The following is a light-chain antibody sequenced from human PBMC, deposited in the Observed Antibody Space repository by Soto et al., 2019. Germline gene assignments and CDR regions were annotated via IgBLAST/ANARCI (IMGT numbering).Light chain of an antibody. J-gene: IGKJ1*01. CDR1: QSISSW. CDR3: QQYNSYWPWT. Sequence: DIQMTQSPSTLSASVGDRVTITCRASQSISSWLAWYQQKPGKAPKLLIYDASSLESGVPSRFSGSGSGTKFTLTISSLQPDDFATYYCQQYNSYWPWTFGQGTKVDIK. V-gene: IGKV1-5*01. CDR2: DAS.